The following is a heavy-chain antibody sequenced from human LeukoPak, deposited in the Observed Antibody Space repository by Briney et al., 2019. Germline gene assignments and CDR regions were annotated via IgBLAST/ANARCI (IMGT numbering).Heavy chain of an antibody. Sequence: GGSLRLSCATSGFTFSDYYMSWIRQAPGKGLEWVSYISTSGRTIYYADSVKGRFTISRDNAKNSLYLQMNSLRAEDTAVYYCAKDGGGYYPSYYYYMDVWGKGTTVTISS. CDR2: ISTSGRTI. CDR1: GFTFSDYY. J-gene: IGHJ6*03. CDR3: AKDGGGYYPSYYYYMDV. V-gene: IGHV3-11*04. D-gene: IGHD3-22*01.